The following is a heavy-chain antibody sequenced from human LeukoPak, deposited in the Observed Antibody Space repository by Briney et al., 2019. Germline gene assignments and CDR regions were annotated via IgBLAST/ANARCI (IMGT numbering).Heavy chain of an antibody. D-gene: IGHD3-10*01. V-gene: IGHV3-15*01. Sequence: GSLRLSCAASGFRISNDRMSWVRQAPGKGLEWVARVKSRSAGETTDYAAPVKGRFTISRDDSKNTLYLQMNSLKTEDTAVYYCTLIQGWGSGSYYRDFWGQGTLVTVSS. CDR3: TLIQGWGSGSYYRDF. CDR1: GFRISNDR. CDR2: VKSRSAGETT. J-gene: IGHJ4*02.